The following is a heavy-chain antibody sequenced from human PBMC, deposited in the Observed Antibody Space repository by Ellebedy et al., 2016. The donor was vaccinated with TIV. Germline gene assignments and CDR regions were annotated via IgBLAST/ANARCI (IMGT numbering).Heavy chain of an antibody. Sequence: ASVKVSCKASGYTFTSYFLYWVRQAPGQGLEWMGMINPASGNSNYAQKFQVRVAMTRDTSTNTVYMELSSLRSGDTAVYYCARGDNYYYDSSGYYYNYWGQGTLVTVSS. CDR1: GYTFTSYF. J-gene: IGHJ4*02. V-gene: IGHV1-46*01. CDR3: ARGDNYYYDSSGYYYNY. CDR2: INPASGNS. D-gene: IGHD3-22*01.